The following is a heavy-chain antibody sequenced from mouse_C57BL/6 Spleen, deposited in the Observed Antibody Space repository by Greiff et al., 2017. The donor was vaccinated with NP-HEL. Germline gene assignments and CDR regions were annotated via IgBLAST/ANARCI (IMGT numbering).Heavy chain of an antibody. D-gene: IGHD1-1*01. CDR3: ARGPYYYGSSRYFDV. J-gene: IGHJ1*03. Sequence: QVQLQQPGAELVRPGTSVKLSCKASGYTFTSYWMHWVKQRPGQGLEWIGVIDPSDSYTNYNQKFKGKATLTVDTSSSTAYMQLSRLTSEDSAVYYCARGPYYYGSSRYFDVWGTGTTVTVSS. CDR1: GYTFTSYW. V-gene: IGHV1-59*01. CDR2: IDPSDSYT.